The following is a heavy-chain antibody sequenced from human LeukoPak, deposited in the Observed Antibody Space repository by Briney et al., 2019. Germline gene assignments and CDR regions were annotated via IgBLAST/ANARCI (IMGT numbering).Heavy chain of an antibody. CDR3: ARGGYTSSWYISRDY. V-gene: IGHV3-7*01. J-gene: IGHJ4*02. D-gene: IGHD6-13*01. Sequence: GGSLRLSCAASAFTFSRYWMTWVRQAPWKGLEWVANIKEDGSEKYYVDSVRGRFSISRDNTKNSLYLQMNSLRAEDTAVYYCARGGYTSSWYISRDYWGQGTLVTVSS. CDR2: IKEDGSEK. CDR1: AFTFSRYW.